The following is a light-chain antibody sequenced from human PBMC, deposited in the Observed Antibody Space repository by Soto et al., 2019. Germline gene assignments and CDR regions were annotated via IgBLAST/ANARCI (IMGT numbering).Light chain of an antibody. V-gene: IGLV1-44*01. CDR3: AAWDDSLNGYV. J-gene: IGLJ1*01. CDR1: SSNIGTNA. CDR2: NNN. Sequence: QSVLTQPPSASGTPGQRVTISCSGGSSNIGTNAVNWYQQLPGTAPKLLIYNNNQRPSGFPDRFSGSKSRTSASLAISGLQSEDEADYYCAAWDDSLNGYVFGTGTKLTVL.